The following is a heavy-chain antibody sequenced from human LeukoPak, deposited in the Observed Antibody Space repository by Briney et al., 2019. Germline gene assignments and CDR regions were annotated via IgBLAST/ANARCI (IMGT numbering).Heavy chain of an antibody. J-gene: IGHJ2*01. CDR2: IYTSGST. D-gene: IGHD3-10*01. CDR1: GGSISSYY. Sequence: TSETLSLTCTVSGGSISSYYWSWIRQPAGKGLEWIGRIYTSGSTNYNPSLKSRVTMSVDTSRNQFSLKLSSVTAADTAVYYCARDVVLWFGELLGSWYFDLWGRGTLVTVSS. V-gene: IGHV4-4*07. CDR3: ARDVVLWFGELLGSWYFDL.